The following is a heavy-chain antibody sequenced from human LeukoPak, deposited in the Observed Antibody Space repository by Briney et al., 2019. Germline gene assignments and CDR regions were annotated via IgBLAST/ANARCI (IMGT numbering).Heavy chain of an antibody. CDR3: ARGKFYYGSGSGPFYQYYYMDV. J-gene: IGHJ6*03. Sequence: GGSLRLTCAASGFTFSYAMHWVRQAPGKGLEWVAVISYDGSNKYYANSVKGRFTISRDNSKNTLYLLMNSLRAEDTALYYCARGKFYYGSGSGPFYQYYYMDVWGTGTTVTVSS. CDR1: GFTFSYA. D-gene: IGHD3-10*01. CDR2: ISYDGSNK. V-gene: IGHV3-30-3*01.